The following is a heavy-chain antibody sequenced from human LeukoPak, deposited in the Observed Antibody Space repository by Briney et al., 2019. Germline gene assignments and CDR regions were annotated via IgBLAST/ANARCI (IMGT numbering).Heavy chain of an antibody. CDR1: GGSISSYY. CDR3: ARDRTSLWELIQGRWFDP. Sequence: SETVSLTCTGSGGSISSYYWSWIRQPAGKGLEWMGRIYTSGSTNYNPYLKSRVTMSVDTSKNQFSLKLSSVTAADTAVYYCARDRTSLWELIQGRWFDPWGQGTLVTVSS. D-gene: IGHD1-26*01. J-gene: IGHJ5*02. V-gene: IGHV4-4*07. CDR2: IYTSGST.